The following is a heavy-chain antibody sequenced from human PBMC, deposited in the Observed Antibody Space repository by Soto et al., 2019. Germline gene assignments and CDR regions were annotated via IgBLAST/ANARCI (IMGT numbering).Heavy chain of an antibody. V-gene: IGHV4-61*05. D-gene: IGHD2-2*01. CDR2: IYYIGST. J-gene: IGHJ6*03. CDR3: ARAPRVSAGMRYYYYYMDV. Sequence: PSETLSLTCTVSGGSISRSTYYWGWIRQPQGKGLEWIGYIYYIGSTNYNPSLMSRVTISSDTSKNQFPLKLSSVTAADTAVFFCARAPRVSAGMRYYYYYMDVWGKGTTVTVSS. CDR1: GGSISRSTYY.